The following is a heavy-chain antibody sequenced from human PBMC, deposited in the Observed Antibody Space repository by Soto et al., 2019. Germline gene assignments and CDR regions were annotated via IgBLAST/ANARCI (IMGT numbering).Heavy chain of an antibody. D-gene: IGHD1-26*01. CDR1: GYTFTSYD. J-gene: IGHJ6*02. CDR2: MNPNSGNT. V-gene: IGHV1-8*01. CDR3: ARWGIRWELLRGYYYGMDV. Sequence: ASVKVSCKASGYTFTSYDIHWVRQATGRGLEWMGWMNPNSGNTGYAQKFQGRVTMTRNTSISTAYMELSSLRSEDTAVYYCARWGIRWELLRGYYYGMDVWGQGTTVTVSS.